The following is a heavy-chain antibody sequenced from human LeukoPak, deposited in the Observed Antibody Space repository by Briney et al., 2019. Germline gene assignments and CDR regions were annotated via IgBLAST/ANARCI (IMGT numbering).Heavy chain of an antibody. CDR3: GTHAGRTGSDD. D-gene: IGHD3/OR15-3a*01. Sequence: PGGSLRLSCATSGFIFSGYYMSWIRQAPGKGLEWVSYISGSGNDISYADSVTGRLTLSRDNAKDSLYLQMNSLRAADTAVYYCGTHAGRTGSDDWGQGTLVSVSS. V-gene: IGHV3-11*01. CDR2: ISGSGNDI. CDR1: GFIFSGYY. J-gene: IGHJ4*02.